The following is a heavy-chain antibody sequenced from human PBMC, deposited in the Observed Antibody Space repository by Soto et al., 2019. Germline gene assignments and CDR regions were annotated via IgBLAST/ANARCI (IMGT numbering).Heavy chain of an antibody. D-gene: IGHD6-19*01. Sequence: EVQLVESGGGLVQPGGSLRLSCAASGFTVSSNYMSWVRQAPGKGLEWVSVIYSGGSTYYADSVKGRFTISRDNSKNTLYLQMNSLRAEDTAVYYCARDRIAVAGNPEYCLHWGQGTLVPVSS. CDR1: GFTVSSNY. V-gene: IGHV3-66*01. CDR2: IYSGGST. CDR3: ARDRIAVAGNPEYCLH. J-gene: IGHJ1*01.